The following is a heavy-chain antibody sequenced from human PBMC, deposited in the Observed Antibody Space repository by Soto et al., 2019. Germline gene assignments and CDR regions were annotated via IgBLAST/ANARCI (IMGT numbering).Heavy chain of an antibody. D-gene: IGHD6-19*01. CDR2: ISYDGSNK. V-gene: IGHV3-30*18. CDR1: GFTFSSYG. CDR3: AKDLFRGIAVAGTLDY. J-gene: IGHJ4*02. Sequence: PGGSLRLSCAASGFTFSSYGMHWVRQAPGKGLEWVAVISYDGSNKYYADSVKGRFTISRDNSKNTLYLQMNSLRAEDTAVYYCAKDLFRGIAVAGTLDYWGQGTLVTVSS.